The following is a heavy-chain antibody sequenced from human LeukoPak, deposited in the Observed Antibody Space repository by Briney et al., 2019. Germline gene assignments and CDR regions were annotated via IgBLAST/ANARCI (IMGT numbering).Heavy chain of an antibody. Sequence: GGSLRLSCAASGFTLSSYGMHWVRQAPGKGLEWVAFIRYDGSNKYYADSVKGRFTISRDNSKNTLYLQMNSLRAEDTAVYYCAKDISSSWYGDYFDYWGQGTLVTVSS. CDR2: IRYDGSNK. J-gene: IGHJ4*02. D-gene: IGHD6-13*01. CDR3: AKDISSSWYGDYFDY. CDR1: GFTLSSYG. V-gene: IGHV3-30*02.